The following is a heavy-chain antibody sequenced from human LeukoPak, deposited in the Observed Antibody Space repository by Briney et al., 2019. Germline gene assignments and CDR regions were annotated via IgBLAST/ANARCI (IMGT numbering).Heavy chain of an antibody. CDR1: GFTFSSIA. J-gene: IGHJ4*02. Sequence: GGSLRLSCAASGFTFSSIAMTWVRQAPGKGLEWVSVISGSGGSTYYADSVKGRFTISRDNSKNTLYLQMNSLRAEDTAVYYCARDQSYYYDSSGYYDGGPFDYWGQGTLVTVSS. V-gene: IGHV3-23*01. CDR2: ISGSGGST. D-gene: IGHD3-22*01. CDR3: ARDQSYYYDSSGYYDGGPFDY.